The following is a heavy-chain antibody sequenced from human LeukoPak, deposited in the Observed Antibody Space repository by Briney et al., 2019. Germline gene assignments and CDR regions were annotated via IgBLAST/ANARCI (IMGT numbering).Heavy chain of an antibody. J-gene: IGHJ4*02. D-gene: IGHD3-22*01. V-gene: IGHV3-23*01. Sequence: GGSLRLSCAASGFTFSSYAMSWVRQAPGKGLEWVSAISGSGGSTYYAGSVKGRFTISRDNSKNTLYLQMNSLRAEDTAVYYCAKDRPTYYYDSSVPYYFDYWGQGTLVTVSS. CDR3: AKDRPTYYYDSSVPYYFDY. CDR1: GFTFSSYA. CDR2: ISGSGGST.